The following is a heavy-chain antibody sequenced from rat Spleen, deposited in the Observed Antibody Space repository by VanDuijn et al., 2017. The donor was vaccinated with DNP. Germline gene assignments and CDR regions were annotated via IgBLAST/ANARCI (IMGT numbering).Heavy chain of an antibody. CDR2: ITNGGGTT. V-gene: IGHV5-25*01. J-gene: IGHJ1*01. Sequence: EVQLVESGGGLVQPGRSLKLSCAVSRITFSDHNMAWVRQAPTKGLEWVASITNGGGTTYYRDSVKGRFTISRDNGKSTLYLQMDSLRSEDTATYYCARAMQQSPYWYFDFWGPGTMVTVSS. CDR1: RITFSDHN. CDR3: ARAMQQSPYWYFDF. D-gene: IGHD1-1*01.